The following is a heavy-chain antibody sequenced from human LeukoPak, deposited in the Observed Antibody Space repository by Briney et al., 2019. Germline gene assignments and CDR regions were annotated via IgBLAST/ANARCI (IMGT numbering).Heavy chain of an antibody. CDR2: INHSGST. J-gene: IGHJ6*02. CDR3: ASQTSSYYYYGMDV. CDR1: GGSFSGYY. V-gene: IGHV4-34*01. Sequence: PSETLSLTCAVYGGSFSGYYWSWIRQPPGKGLEWIGEINHSGSTNYNPSLKSRVTISVDTSKNQFSLKLSSVTAADTAVYYCASQTSSYYYYGMDVWGQGTTVTVSS.